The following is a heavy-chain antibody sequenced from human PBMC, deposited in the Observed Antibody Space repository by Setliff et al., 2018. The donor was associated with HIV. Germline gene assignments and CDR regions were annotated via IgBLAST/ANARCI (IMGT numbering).Heavy chain of an antibody. CDR3: ARKGQQLPIDY. D-gene: IGHD6-13*01. CDR2: ISAYNGDT. J-gene: IGHJ4*02. Sequence: GASVKVSCKASGYTFTSYGINWVRQAPGQGLEWMGWISAYNGDTHYAQKLQGRVTMTTDTSTTTAYMELRSLRSDDTAMYFCARKGQQLPIDYWGQGTLVTVS. CDR1: GYTFTSYG. V-gene: IGHV1-18*01.